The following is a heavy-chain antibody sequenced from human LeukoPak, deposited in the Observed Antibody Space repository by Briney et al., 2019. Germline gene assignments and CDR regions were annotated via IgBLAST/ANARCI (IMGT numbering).Heavy chain of an antibody. V-gene: IGHV5-51*01. CDR2: IYPGDSDT. D-gene: IGHD3-22*01. CDR1: GYSFTSYW. CDR3: ARHAVLGSIDYYDSSGYYYFDY. Sequence: GESLKISCKGSGYSFTSYWIGWVRQMPGKGLEWMGIIYPGDSDTRYSPSFQGQVTISADKSISTAYLQWSSLKASDTAMYYCARHAVLGSIDYYDSSGYYYFDYWGQGTLVTVSS. J-gene: IGHJ4*02.